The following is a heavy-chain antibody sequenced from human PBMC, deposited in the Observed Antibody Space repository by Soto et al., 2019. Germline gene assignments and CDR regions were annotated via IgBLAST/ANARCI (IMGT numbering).Heavy chain of an antibody. CDR2: IVPIFGTA. CDR1: GGTFSSYA. D-gene: IGHD3-3*01. V-gene: IGHV1-69*12. Sequence: QVQLVQSGAEVKKPGSSVKVSCKASGGTFSSYAISWVRQAPGQGLEWMGGIVPIFGTANYAQKFQGRVTITADESTSTAYMELNGLRSEDTAVYYCARAIPSGLRFLEWLSSYYYGMDVWGQGTTVTVSS. CDR3: ARAIPSGLRFLEWLSSYYYGMDV. J-gene: IGHJ6*02.